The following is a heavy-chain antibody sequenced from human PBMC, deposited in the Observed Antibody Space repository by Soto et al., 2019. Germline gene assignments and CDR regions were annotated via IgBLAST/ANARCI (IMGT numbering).Heavy chain of an antibody. CDR1: GFSFNNYG. Sequence: LRLSCAASGFSFNNYGIHWVRQAPGKGLEWVAVISYDGSNKYYADSVKGRFTISRDNSKNTLYLQMNSLRAEDTAVYYCAKNYYDSSGYYNYPYYYGMDVWGQGTTVTVSS. J-gene: IGHJ6*02. CDR2: ISYDGSNK. CDR3: AKNYYDSSGYYNYPYYYGMDV. D-gene: IGHD3-22*01. V-gene: IGHV3-30*18.